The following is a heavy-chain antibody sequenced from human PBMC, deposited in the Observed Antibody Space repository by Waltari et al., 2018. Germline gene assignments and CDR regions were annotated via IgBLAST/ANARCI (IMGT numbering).Heavy chain of an antibody. CDR3: ARDPHYGALDY. CDR1: GFTFSSSW. CDR2: INQVGSEK. J-gene: IGHJ4*02. D-gene: IGHD3-16*01. Sequence: EVQLVESGGGLVQPGGSLRLSCVASGFTFSSSWMSWVRQAPGKGREWVADINQVGSEKYYVDSVKGRFTVSRDNAKNSLYLQVNSLRAEDTAVYYCARDPHYGALDYWGRGTLVTVSS. V-gene: IGHV3-7*01.